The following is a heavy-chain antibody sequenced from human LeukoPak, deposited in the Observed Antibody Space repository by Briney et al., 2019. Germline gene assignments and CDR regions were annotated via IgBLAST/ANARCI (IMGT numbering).Heavy chain of an antibody. D-gene: IGHD6-13*01. CDR3: AKDSGYSTTWYADY. J-gene: IGHJ4*02. V-gene: IGHV3-7*03. CDR1: GFTFSSYW. CDR2: IKKDGSEK. Sequence: GGSLRLSCAASGFTFSSYWMSWVRQAPGKGLEWVANIKKDGSEKYYVDSVKGRFTISRDNAENSLYLQVNSLRAEDTAVYYCAKDSGYSTTWYADYWGQGTLVTVSS.